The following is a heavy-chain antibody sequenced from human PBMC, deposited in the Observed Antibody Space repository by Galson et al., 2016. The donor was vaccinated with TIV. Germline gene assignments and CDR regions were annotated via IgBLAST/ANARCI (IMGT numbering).Heavy chain of an antibody. D-gene: IGHD3-16*01. V-gene: IGHV3-23*01. CDR3: AKERVWLRFWELLSDFDN. CDR1: GFTFSIYS. CDR2: ISANGGST. J-gene: IGHJ4*02. Sequence: SLRLSCAASGFTFSIYSMSWVRQAPGKGLEWVSIISANGGSTHYADSVKGRFTISRNNSKNTLYLQMKSLRVEDTAIYYCAKERVWLRFWELLSDFDNWGQGNLVTVSS.